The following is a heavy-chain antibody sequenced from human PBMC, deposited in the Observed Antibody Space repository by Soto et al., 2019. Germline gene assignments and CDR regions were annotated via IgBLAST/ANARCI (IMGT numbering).Heavy chain of an antibody. CDR1: GYTFTFYY. V-gene: IGHV1-2*02. D-gene: IGHD6-6*01. J-gene: IGHJ4*02. CDR3: ARGPYSSSAYFDY. Sequence: GSVKVCCRASGYTFTFYYMHWVRQAPGQGLEWMGWINPNSGGTNYAQKFQGRVTMTRDTSISTAYMELSRLRSDDTAVYYCARGPYSSSAYFDYWGQGTLVTVSS. CDR2: INPNSGGT.